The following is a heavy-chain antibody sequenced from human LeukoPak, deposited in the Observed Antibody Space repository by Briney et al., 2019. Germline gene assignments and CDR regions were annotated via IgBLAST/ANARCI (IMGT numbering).Heavy chain of an antibody. CDR3: ARFSAHQLRSGYYYYMDV. CDR1: GGSIRSYY. D-gene: IGHD2-2*01. Sequence: PSETLSLTCTVSGGSIRSYYWSWVRQPPGKGLEYIGHIFYTGSTDYNPSLKIRVTMSLDTSKIQFSLKLSSVTAADTAVYSCARFSAHQLRSGYYYYMDVWGKGTTVTVSS. CDR2: IFYTGST. J-gene: IGHJ6*03. V-gene: IGHV4-59*01.